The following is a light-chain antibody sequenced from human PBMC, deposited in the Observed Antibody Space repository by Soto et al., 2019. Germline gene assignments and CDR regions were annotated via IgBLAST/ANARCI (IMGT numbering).Light chain of an antibody. Sequence: SVFTQSPGTLSFSPGERVTLSCRASQSVTTRLAWYQHKPGQAPTLLMSGASNRASGVPVRFSGSGSGTDFTLTITRLEPEDFALYYCQQYGGSPITFGLGTRLEI. CDR1: QSVTTR. V-gene: IGKV3-20*01. J-gene: IGKJ5*01. CDR2: GAS. CDR3: QQYGGSPIT.